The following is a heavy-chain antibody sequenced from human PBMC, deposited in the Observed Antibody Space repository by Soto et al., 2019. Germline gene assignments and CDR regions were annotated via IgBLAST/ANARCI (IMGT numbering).Heavy chain of an antibody. CDR3: AGYCTNGVCRPGSFDY. V-gene: IGHV4-59*01. J-gene: IGHJ4*02. CDR2: IYYSGST. CDR1: GGSISSYY. D-gene: IGHD2-8*01. Sequence: TSETLSLTCTVSGGSISSYYWSWIRQPPGKGLEWIGYIYYSGSTNYNPSLKSRVTISVDTSKNQFSLKLSSVTAADTAVYYCAGYCTNGVCRPGSFDYWGQGTLVTVSS.